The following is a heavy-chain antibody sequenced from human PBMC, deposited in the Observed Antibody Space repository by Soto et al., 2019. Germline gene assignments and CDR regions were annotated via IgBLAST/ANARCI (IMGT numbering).Heavy chain of an antibody. Sequence: GGSLRLSCAASGFTFSSYAMSWVRQAPGKGLEWVSAISGSGGSTYYADSVKGRFTISRDNSKNTLYLQMNSLRAEDTAVYYCAKDLVIVVVVAATPGVGWFDPWGQGTLVTVSS. V-gene: IGHV3-23*01. CDR2: ISGSGGST. CDR3: AKDLVIVVVVAATPGVGWFDP. J-gene: IGHJ5*02. D-gene: IGHD2-15*01. CDR1: GFTFSSYA.